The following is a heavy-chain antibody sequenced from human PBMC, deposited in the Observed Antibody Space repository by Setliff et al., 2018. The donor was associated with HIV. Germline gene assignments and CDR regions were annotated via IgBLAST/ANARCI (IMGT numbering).Heavy chain of an antibody. D-gene: IGHD2-21*02. CDR1: EFTLSGYS. V-gene: IGHV3-23*01. CDR2: IDPSGSRI. J-gene: IGHJ4*02. CDR3: AKVYCGGDCYSGPDY. Sequence: GGSLRLSCAASEFTLSGYSMSWVRQVPGKGLEWVSAIDPSGSRIFYSDSVEGRFTISRDNSKNTLYLQMNSLTAEDTAVYYCAKVYCGGDCYSGPDYWGQGTLVTVSS.